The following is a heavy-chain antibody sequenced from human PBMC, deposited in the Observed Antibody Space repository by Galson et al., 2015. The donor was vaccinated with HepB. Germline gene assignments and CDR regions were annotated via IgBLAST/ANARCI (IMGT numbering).Heavy chain of an antibody. Sequence: SLRLSCAASGFTFSNFWMTWVRQAPGQGLEWVANIEEDGSEKNYVDSVKGRFTISRDNAKNSLYLQMSSLRAEDTAVYYCARGRSMDVWGQGTTVTVSS. J-gene: IGHJ6*02. CDR2: IEEDGSEK. CDR1: GFTFSNFW. V-gene: IGHV3-7*03. CDR3: ARGRSMDV.